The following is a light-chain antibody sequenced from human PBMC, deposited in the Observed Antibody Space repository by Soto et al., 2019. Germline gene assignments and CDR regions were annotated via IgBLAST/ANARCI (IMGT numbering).Light chain of an antibody. Sequence: EIVLTQSPATLSLSPGDRATISCRASQSVSYYLAWYQQKPGQSPRLLIYDASSRATGIPARFSGSGSGTDFTLTINSLESEDSAVYYCQQRSAWPLTFGGGTKVEIK. V-gene: IGKV3-11*01. CDR2: DAS. CDR1: QSVSYY. CDR3: QQRSAWPLT. J-gene: IGKJ4*01.